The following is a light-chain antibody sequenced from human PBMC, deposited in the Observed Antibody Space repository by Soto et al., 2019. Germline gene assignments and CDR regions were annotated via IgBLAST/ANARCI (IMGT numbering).Light chain of an antibody. CDR2: GAS. CDR3: QQYGSSPFS. V-gene: IGKV3-20*01. J-gene: IGKJ3*01. Sequence: IVLTQFPGTLSLSPGERATLSCRASKSVSSKYFAWYQQKSGQAPRLLIYGASSRATGIPDRFSGSGSGTDFTLTINRLEPEDVAVYYCQQYGSSPFSFGPGTKVDIK. CDR1: KSVSSKY.